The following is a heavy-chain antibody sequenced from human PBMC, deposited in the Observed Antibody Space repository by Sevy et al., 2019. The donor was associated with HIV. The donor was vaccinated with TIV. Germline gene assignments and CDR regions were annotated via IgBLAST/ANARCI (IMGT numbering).Heavy chain of an antibody. J-gene: IGHJ4*02. V-gene: IGHV3-15*01. CDR2: IKSKIDGETT. CDR3: ATAPGYYDSAPFDY. Sequence: GGSLRLSCAVSGFTFNNAWMNWVRQAPGTGLQWVDLIKSKIDGETTDYAAPVKGRFTISRDDSKNTLFLQMNSLKIEDTAVYYCATAPGYYDSAPFDYWGPGTLVTASS. CDR1: GFTFNNAW. D-gene: IGHD3-22*01.